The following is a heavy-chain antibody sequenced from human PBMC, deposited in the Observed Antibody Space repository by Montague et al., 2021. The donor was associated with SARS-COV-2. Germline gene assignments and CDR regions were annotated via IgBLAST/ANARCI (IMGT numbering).Heavy chain of an antibody. CDR3: ARDREDCSSASCYDIYYGMDV. CDR1: GFTFTHYE. J-gene: IGHJ6*02. CDR2: ISSSGSII. V-gene: IGHV3-48*03. Sequence: SRRLSWSASGFTFTHYEMNWVRQAPGKGLEWVSYISSSGSIIYYADSVKGRFTISRDVAKNSLYLQMSSLRAEDTAVYYCARDREDCSSASCYDIYYGMDVWGPGTTVTVSS. D-gene: IGHD2-2*01.